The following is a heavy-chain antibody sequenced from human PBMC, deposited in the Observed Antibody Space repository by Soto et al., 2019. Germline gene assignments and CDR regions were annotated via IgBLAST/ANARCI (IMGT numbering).Heavy chain of an antibody. V-gene: IGHV1-2*02. CDR3: ANVGVTYYDFWSGHYGMDA. CDR1: GYTFTGYY. D-gene: IGHD3-3*01. CDR2: INPNSGGT. Sequence: ASVKVSCKASGYTFTGYYMHWVRQAPGQGLEWMGWINPNSGGTNYAQKFQGRVTMTRDTSISTAYMELSRLRSDDTAVYYCANVGVTYYDFWSGHYGMDAWAQGTTVTVSS. J-gene: IGHJ6*02.